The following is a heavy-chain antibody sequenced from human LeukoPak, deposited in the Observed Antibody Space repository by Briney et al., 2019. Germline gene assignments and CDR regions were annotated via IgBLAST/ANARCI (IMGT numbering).Heavy chain of an antibody. Sequence: SETLSLTCTVSGGSISSSSYYWGWIRQPPGKGLEWIVSIYYSGSTYYNPSLKSRVTISVDTSNNQFSLKLSSVTAADTAVYYCARVSWFSIAVAGTAGDYWGQGTLVTVSS. CDR3: ARVSWFSIAVAGTAGDY. J-gene: IGHJ4*02. CDR1: GGSISSSSYY. V-gene: IGHV4-39*07. D-gene: IGHD6-19*01. CDR2: IYYSGST.